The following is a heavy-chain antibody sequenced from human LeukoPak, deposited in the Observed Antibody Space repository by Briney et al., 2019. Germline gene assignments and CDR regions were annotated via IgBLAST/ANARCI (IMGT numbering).Heavy chain of an antibody. Sequence: PGGSLRLSCAASGFTFDDYAMHWVRQAPGKGLEWVSLISWDGGSTYYADSVKGRFTISRDNSKHSLYLQMNSLRAEDTALYYCAKALGSYGPYYYYYLDVWGKGTTVTVSS. D-gene: IGHD1-26*01. CDR2: ISWDGGST. J-gene: IGHJ6*03. V-gene: IGHV3-43D*04. CDR3: AKALGSYGPYYYYYLDV. CDR1: GFTFDDYA.